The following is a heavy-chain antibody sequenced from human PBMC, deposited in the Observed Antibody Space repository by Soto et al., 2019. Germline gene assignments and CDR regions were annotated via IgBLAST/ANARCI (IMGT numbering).Heavy chain of an antibody. V-gene: IGHV4-59*01. CDR3: ARVFQPVNWFDP. CDR1: GASISSYY. Sequence: SETLSLSCTFSGASISSYYWSWLRQPPGKGLEWIGYIYYSGSTNYNPSLKSRVTISVDTSKNQFSLKLSSVTAADTAVYYCARVFQPVNWFDPWGQGTLVTVSS. J-gene: IGHJ5*02. CDR2: IYYSGST. D-gene: IGHD3-9*01.